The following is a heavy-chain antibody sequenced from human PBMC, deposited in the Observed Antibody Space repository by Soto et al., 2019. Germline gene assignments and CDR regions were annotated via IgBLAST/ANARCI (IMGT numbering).Heavy chain of an antibody. V-gene: IGHV3-23*01. D-gene: IGHD1-26*01. CDR1: GFTFSSYA. CDR3: ARRGSGSYYDY. J-gene: IGHJ4*02. Sequence: EVQLLESGGGLVQPVGSLRLSCAASGFTFSSYAMRWVRQAPVKGLEWVSAISGSGGSTYYADSVKGRFTISRDNSKNTLYLQMNSLRAEDTAVYYCARRGSGSYYDYWGQGTLVTASS. CDR2: ISGSGGST.